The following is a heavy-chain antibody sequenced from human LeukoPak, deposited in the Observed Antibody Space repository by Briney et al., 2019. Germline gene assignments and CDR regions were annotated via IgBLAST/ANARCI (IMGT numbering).Heavy chain of an antibody. CDR3: ARHRVEGAAAGTGKYYGMDV. CDR1: GGSISSYY. J-gene: IGHJ6*02. CDR2: IYYSGST. D-gene: IGHD6-13*01. V-gene: IGHV4-59*08. Sequence: SETLSLTCTVSGGSISSYYWSWIRQPPGKGLEWIGYIYYSGSTNYNPSLKSRVTISVDTSKNQFSLKLSSVTAADTAVYYCARHRVEGAAAGTGKYYGMDVWGQGTTVTVSS.